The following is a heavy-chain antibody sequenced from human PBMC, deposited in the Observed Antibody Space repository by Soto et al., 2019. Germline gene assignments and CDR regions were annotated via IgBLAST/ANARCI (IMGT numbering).Heavy chain of an antibody. CDR2: TYYRSKWYN. J-gene: IGHJ5*01. CDR3: ARLIGNSWLDS. V-gene: IGHV6-1*01. Sequence: QVQLQQSGPGLVKPSQTLSLTCAISGDSVSSNSATWDWIGQSPSRGLEWLGRTYYRSKWYNDYAVYVKXRXTXNXDTSNTQRSLQLTSVTPDDTAVYYCARLIGNSWLDSWGQGTLVTVSS. D-gene: IGHD2-8*01. CDR1: GDSVSSNSAT.